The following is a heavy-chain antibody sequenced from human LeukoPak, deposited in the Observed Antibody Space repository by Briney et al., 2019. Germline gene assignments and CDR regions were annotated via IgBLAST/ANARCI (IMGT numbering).Heavy chain of an antibody. V-gene: IGHV3-7*01. J-gene: IGHJ4*02. Sequence: GGSLRLSCAVSEFTFSSYWMSWVRQAPGKGLEWVANMNQDGSEKYYVDSVKGRFTISRDNAKNSLYLQMNNLRAEDTAVYYCAKGVNRGAAEYWGQGTLVTVSS. CDR1: EFTFSSYW. CDR3: AKGVNRGAAEY. D-gene: IGHD3-10*01. CDR2: MNQDGSEK.